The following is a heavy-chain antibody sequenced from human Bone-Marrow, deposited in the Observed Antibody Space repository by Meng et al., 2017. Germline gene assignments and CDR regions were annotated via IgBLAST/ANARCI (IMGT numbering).Heavy chain of an antibody. CDR3: AKVGTGYSSSWYGLDY. Sequence: GESLKISCAASGFTFSSYAMHWVRQAPGKGLEWVAVISYDGSNKYYADSVKGRFTISRDNAKNSLYLQMNSLRAEDTALYYCAKVGTGYSSSWYGLDYWGQGTLVTVSS. CDR1: GFTFSSYA. V-gene: IGHV3-30*04. D-gene: IGHD6-13*01. J-gene: IGHJ4*02. CDR2: ISYDGSNK.